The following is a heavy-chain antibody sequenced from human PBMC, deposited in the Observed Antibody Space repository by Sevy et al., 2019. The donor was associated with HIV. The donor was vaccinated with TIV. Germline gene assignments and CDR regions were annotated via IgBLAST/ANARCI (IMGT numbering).Heavy chain of an antibody. CDR3: ARGIAAPLGMDV. CDR2: FFYSGST. D-gene: IGHD6-13*01. J-gene: IGHJ6*02. Sequence: SETLSLTCTVSGDSISGYYWSWIRQPPGKGLEWIGYFFYSGSTNYNPSLKSRVTISVDTTRNQVSLKVRSVTAADTAVYYSARGIAAPLGMDVRGQGTTVTVSS. V-gene: IGHV4-59*01. CDR1: GDSISGYY.